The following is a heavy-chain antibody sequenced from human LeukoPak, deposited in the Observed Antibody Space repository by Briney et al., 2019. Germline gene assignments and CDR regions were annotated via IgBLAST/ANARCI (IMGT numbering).Heavy chain of an antibody. V-gene: IGHV1-69*05. J-gene: IGHJ6*03. Sequence: SVKVSCKASGGTFSSYAISWVRQAPGQGLEWMGGIIPIFGTANYAQKFQGRVTITTDESTSTAYMELSSLRSEDTAVYYCARNFASSSNYYYYYYMDVWGKGTTVTVSS. CDR2: IIPIFGTA. CDR1: GGTFSSYA. CDR3: ARNFASSSNYYYYYYMDV. D-gene: IGHD6-13*01.